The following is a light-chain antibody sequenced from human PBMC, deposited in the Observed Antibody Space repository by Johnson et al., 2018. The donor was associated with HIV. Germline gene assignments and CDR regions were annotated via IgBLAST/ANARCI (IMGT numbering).Light chain of an antibody. CDR3: GTWDDSLSTGGV. CDR2: ENN. CDR1: SSDMGNYA. V-gene: IGLV1-51*02. Sequence: SVLTQPPSVSAAPGQKVTISCSGSSSDMGNYAVSWYQQLPGTAPKLLIYENNKRPSGIPDRFSGSKSGTSATLGITGLQTGDEADYYCGTWDDSLSTGGVFGAGTKVTVL. J-gene: IGLJ1*01.